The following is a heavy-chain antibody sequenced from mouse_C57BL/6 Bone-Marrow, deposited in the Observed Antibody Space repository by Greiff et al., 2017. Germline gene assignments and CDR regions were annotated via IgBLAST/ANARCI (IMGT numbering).Heavy chain of an antibody. CDR3: ARKRYYYYGSSSLFDY. CDR1: GYTFTDYY. D-gene: IGHD1-1*01. CDR2: IGPGSGST. Sequence: QVQLQQSGAELVKPGASVKISCKASGYTFTDYYINWVKQRPGQGLEWIGKIGPGSGSTYYNEKFKGKATLTADKSSSTAYMQLSSLTSEDSAVYFCARKRYYYYGSSSLFDYWGQGTTLTVSS. J-gene: IGHJ2*01. V-gene: IGHV1-77*01.